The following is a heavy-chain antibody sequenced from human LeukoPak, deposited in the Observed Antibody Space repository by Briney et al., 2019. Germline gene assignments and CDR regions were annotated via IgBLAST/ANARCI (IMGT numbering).Heavy chain of an antibody. D-gene: IGHD1-14*01. J-gene: IGHJ5*02. Sequence: SETLSLTCAVYGGSFSGYYWSWIRQPPGKGLEWIGEINHSGSTNYNPSLESRVTISVDKSKNQFSLKLSSVTAADTAVYYCARGGDNQWFDPWGQGTLVTVS. CDR2: INHSGST. CDR3: ARGGDNQWFDP. V-gene: IGHV4-34*01. CDR1: GGSFSGYY.